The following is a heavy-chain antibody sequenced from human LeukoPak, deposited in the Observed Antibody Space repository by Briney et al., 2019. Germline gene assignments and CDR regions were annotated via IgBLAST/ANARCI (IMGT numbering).Heavy chain of an antibody. CDR1: GFTFSSYA. Sequence: GGSLRLSCAASGFTFSSYAMSWVRQAPGKGLEWVSAISGSGGNTYYADSVKGRFTISRDNSKNTLYLQMNSLRAEDTAVYYCAKDQSSGWYGYSDYWGQGTLSPSPQ. V-gene: IGHV3-23*01. CDR3: AKDQSSGWYGYSDY. J-gene: IGHJ4*02. D-gene: IGHD6-19*01. CDR2: ISGSGGNT.